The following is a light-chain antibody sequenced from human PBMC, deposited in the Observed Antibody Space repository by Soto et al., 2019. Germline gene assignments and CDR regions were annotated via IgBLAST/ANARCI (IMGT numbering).Light chain of an antibody. V-gene: IGKV1-5*01. CDR1: QSISSW. CDR3: QQYNSYSLT. CDR2: DAS. Sequence: DIQMTQSPSTLSASVGDRVTITCRASQSISSWLAWYQQKPGKAPKLLIYDASSLESGVPSRFSGSGSGTEFTLTISSLQPDDFATYYGQQYNSYSLTFGQGTKLEIK. J-gene: IGKJ2*01.